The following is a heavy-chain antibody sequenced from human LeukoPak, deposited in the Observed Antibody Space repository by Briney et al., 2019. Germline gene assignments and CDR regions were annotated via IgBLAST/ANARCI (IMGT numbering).Heavy chain of an antibody. CDR2: IYYSGST. CDR3: ARGRGDFWSGYLGYYYYYMDV. V-gene: IGHV4-59*11. J-gene: IGHJ6*03. CDR1: GGSISSHY. D-gene: IGHD3-3*01. Sequence: SETLSLTCTVSGGSISSHYWSWIRQPPGKGLEWIGYIYYSGSTNYNPSFKSRVTISVDTSKNQFSLKLSSVTAADTAVYYCARGRGDFWSGYLGYYYYYMDVWGKGTTVTVSS.